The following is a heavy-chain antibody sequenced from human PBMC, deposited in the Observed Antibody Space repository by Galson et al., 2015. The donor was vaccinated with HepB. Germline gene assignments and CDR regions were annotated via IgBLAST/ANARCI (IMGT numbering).Heavy chain of an antibody. V-gene: IGHV1-8*01. D-gene: IGHD3-10*01. CDR1: GYTFTSYD. Sequence: SVKVSCKASGYTFTSYDINWVRQATGQGLEWMGWMNPNSGNTGYAQKFQGRVTMTRNTSISIAYMELSSLRSEDTAVYYCARPPYVPVQGMVRAYYYMDVWGKGTTVTVSS. J-gene: IGHJ6*03. CDR2: MNPNSGNT. CDR3: ARPPYVPVQGMVRAYYYMDV.